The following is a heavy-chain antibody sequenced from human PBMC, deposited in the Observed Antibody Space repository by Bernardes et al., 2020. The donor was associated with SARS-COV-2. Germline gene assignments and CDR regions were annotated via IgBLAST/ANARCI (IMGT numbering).Heavy chain of an antibody. Sequence: GGSLRLSCAASGFTVSSNYMSWVRQAPGKGLEWVSVIYSGGSTYYADSVKGRFTISRDNSKNTLYLQMNSLRAEDTAVYYCVLGYYHTKDAFDIWGQGTMVTVSS. D-gene: IGHD3-22*01. V-gene: IGHV3-53*01. CDR3: VLGYYHTKDAFDI. CDR2: IYSGGST. CDR1: GFTVSSNY. J-gene: IGHJ3*02.